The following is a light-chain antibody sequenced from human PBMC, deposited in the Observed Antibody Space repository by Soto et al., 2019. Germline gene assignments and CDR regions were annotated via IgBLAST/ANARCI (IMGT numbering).Light chain of an antibody. Sequence: DIQMTQSPSSLSASVGDRVTITCRASQSISSYLNWFQQKPGKAPKLLIYATSSLQSRVPSRFSGSGSGTDFTLTISSLQPEAFATYYCQPSSSSPHTFGQGTKLQSK. V-gene: IGKV1-39*01. CDR1: QSISSY. CDR2: ATS. J-gene: IGKJ2*01. CDR3: QPSSSSPHT.